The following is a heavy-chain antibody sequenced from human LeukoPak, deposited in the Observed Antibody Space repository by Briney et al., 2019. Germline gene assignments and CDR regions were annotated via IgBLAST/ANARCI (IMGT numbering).Heavy chain of an antibody. V-gene: IGHV3-7*03. CDR3: ARISKGGYKSGRRDPPYYFDY. CDR1: GVTFSNYA. D-gene: IGHD5-18*01. CDR2: IKQDGSEK. J-gene: IGHJ4*02. Sequence: GGSLRLSCAASGVTFSNYAMTWVRQAPGKGLEWVANIKQDGSEKYYVDSVRGRFAISRDNAKNSLYLQMNSLRAEDTAVYYCARISKGGYKSGRRDPPYYFDYWGQGTLVPVSS.